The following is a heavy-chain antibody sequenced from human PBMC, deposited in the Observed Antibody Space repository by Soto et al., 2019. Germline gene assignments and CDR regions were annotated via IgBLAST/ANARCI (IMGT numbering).Heavy chain of an antibody. V-gene: IGHV1-3*01. D-gene: IGHD3-3*01. J-gene: IGHJ3*02. Sequence: ASVKVSCKASGYAFANYAIHWVRQAPGQGLEYMGWINCGNGNTKYSQKLQGRLTITRDTSASTAYMELSSLRSEDTAEYFCAGEHDSWSLFALDMWGQGTMVTVSS. CDR1: GYAFANYA. CDR3: AGEHDSWSLFALDM. CDR2: INCGNGNT.